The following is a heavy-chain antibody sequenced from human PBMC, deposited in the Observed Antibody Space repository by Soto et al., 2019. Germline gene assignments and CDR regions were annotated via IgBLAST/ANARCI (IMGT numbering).Heavy chain of an antibody. CDR3: ARDGGRITVFGVVYYFDY. J-gene: IGHJ4*02. CDR2: INAGNGNT. V-gene: IGHV1-3*01. D-gene: IGHD3-3*01. CDR1: GYTFSSHA. Sequence: QVQLVQSGAEVKKPGASVKVSCKASGYTFSSHAMHWVRQAPGQRLEWMGWINAGNGNTKYSQNFQGRVAITRDTSDSTAYMELRSLRSEDTAVYSCARDGGRITVFGVVYYFDYWGQGTLVTVSS.